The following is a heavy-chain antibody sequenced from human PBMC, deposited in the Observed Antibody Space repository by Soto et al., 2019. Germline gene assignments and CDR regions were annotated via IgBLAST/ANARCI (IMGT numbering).Heavy chain of an antibody. D-gene: IGHD3-22*01. CDR1: GFTFRSCG. J-gene: IGHJ6*02. V-gene: IGHV3-7*01. Sequence: EEQLVESGGGLVQPGGSLRLSCAASGFTFRSCGMTWVRQAPGKGLEWVANIKEDGSKKFYVDSVKGRFTISRDNAKNSLYLQTNMLRAEDTDVCYGALMVRSGYFYYYYGLDVWGQGTTVTVSS. CDR3: ALMVRSGYFYYYYGLDV. CDR2: IKEDGSKK.